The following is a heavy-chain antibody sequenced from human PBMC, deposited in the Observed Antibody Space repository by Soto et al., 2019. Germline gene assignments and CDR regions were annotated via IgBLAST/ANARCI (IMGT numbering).Heavy chain of an antibody. CDR2: INQSGST. CDR3: ARGTVYVPFLFPCLDV. CDR1: GESLSAYY. V-gene: IGHV4-34*01. D-gene: IGHD3-10*02. Sequence: QVHLQQWGAGLLRPSETLSLTCAVYGESLSAYYWTWIRQPPGKGLEWIGEINQSGSTNYNPSLKSRGTMSADTSKKHFSLKVTSVTAADTAVYYCARGTVYVPFLFPCLDVWGQGTTVTVSS. J-gene: IGHJ6*02.